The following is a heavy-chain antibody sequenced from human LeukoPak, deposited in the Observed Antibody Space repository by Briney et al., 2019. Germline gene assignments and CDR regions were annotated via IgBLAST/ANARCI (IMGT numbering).Heavy chain of an antibody. J-gene: IGHJ3*02. D-gene: IGHD6-13*01. Sequence: GASVKVSCRASGYTFTAHYMHWVRQAPGQGLEWMGWINPNSGDTNYAQKFQGRVTMTRDTSISTAYMELSRLRSDDTAVYYCARELSAAGRWGAFDIWGQGTTVTVSS. CDR2: INPNSGDT. V-gene: IGHV1-2*02. CDR3: ARELSAAGRWGAFDI. CDR1: GYTFTAHY.